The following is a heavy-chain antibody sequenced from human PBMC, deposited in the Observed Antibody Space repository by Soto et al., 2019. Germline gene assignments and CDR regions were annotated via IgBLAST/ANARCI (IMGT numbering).Heavy chain of an antibody. CDR3: ATGSTVVTPSPFDY. CDR1: GFTFSSYS. V-gene: IGHV3-48*02. D-gene: IGHD4-17*01. CDR2: ISSSSSTI. J-gene: IGHJ4*02. Sequence: GGSLRLSCAASGFTFSSYSMNWVRQAPGKGLEWVSYISSSSSTIYYADSVKGRFTISRDNAKNSLYLQMNSLRDEDTAVYYCATGSTVVTPSPFDYCGQGTLVTVSS.